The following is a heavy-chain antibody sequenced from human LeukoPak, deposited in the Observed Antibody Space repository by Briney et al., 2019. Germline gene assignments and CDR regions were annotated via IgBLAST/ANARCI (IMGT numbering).Heavy chain of an antibody. CDR3: AKKMSITAASQVDY. CDR2: ISYDGSNK. D-gene: IGHD1-20*01. V-gene: IGHV3-30-3*02. CDR1: GFTFSSYA. Sequence: GGSLRLSCAASGFTFSSYAMHWVRQAPGKGLEWVAVISYDGSNKYYADSVKGRFTISRDNSKNTLYLQMNSLRAEDTAVYYCAKKMSITAASQVDYWGQGTLVTVSS. J-gene: IGHJ4*02.